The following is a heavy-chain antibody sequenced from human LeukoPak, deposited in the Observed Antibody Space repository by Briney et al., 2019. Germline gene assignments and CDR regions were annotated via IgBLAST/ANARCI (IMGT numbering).Heavy chain of an antibody. D-gene: IGHD3-10*01. CDR1: GFTFSSYA. CDR3: ASLLDYYGSGSYYPTSGMDV. CDR2: ISYDGSNK. V-gene: IGHV3-30*04. J-gene: IGHJ6*04. Sequence: YPGGSLRLSCAASGFTFSSYAMHWVRQAPGKGLEWVAVISYDGSNKYYAASVKGRFTISRDNSKKTLYLQMNSLRAEDTAVYYCASLLDYYGSGSYYPTSGMDVWGKGTTVTVSP.